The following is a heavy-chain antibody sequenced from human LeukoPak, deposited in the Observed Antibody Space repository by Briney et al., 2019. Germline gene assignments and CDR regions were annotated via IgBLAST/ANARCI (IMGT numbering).Heavy chain of an antibody. CDR3: ARHGPLYDIWSAQFYFDY. CDR2: IYFSGTT. CDR1: GDSISTYY. D-gene: IGHD3-3*01. Sequence: SQTLSLTCTVSGDSISTYYWSWIRQPPGKRLEWIGYIYFSGTTNYNPPLKSRVTISVDTSKNQFSLRLSSVATADTAVYYCARHGPLYDIWSAQFYFDYWGQGTLVSVCS. J-gene: IGHJ4*02. V-gene: IGHV4-59*08.